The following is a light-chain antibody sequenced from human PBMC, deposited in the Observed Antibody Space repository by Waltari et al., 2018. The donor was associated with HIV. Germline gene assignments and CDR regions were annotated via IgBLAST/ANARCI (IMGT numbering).Light chain of an antibody. CDR3: SSYTSSSTLWM. J-gene: IGLJ3*02. CDR2: EVN. CDR1: NSDVGSYTR. V-gene: IGLV2-18*02. Sequence: QSVLTQPPSVSGSPGQSVTISCTGTNSDVGSYTRVSWYQLPPGTAPKLMIYEVNNRPSGVPDRFSGSKSGNTASLTISGLQAEDESDYYCSSYTSSSTLWMFGGGTKLTVL.